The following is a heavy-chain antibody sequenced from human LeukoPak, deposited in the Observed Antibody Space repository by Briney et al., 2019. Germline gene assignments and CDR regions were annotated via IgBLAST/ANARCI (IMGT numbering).Heavy chain of an antibody. D-gene: IGHD2-2*01. CDR3: AREYCSSTSCYYPFDP. V-gene: IGHV7-4-1*02. J-gene: IGHJ5*02. CDR2: INTNTGNP. Sequence: ASVKVSCKASGYTFTYYGLNWVRQAPGQGLECLGGINTNTGNPTYGQGFTGRFVFSLDTSVSTAYLQISSLKAEDTAVYYCAREYCSSTSCYYPFDPWGQGTLVTVSS. CDR1: GYTFTYYG.